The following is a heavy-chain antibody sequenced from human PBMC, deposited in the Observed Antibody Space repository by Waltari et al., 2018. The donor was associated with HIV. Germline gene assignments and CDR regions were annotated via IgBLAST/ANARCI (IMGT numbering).Heavy chain of an antibody. D-gene: IGHD4-17*01. J-gene: IGHJ4*02. V-gene: IGHV3-9*01. CDR1: GFFFHDYA. Sequence: EVQLVESGGGLVQPGGSLRLSCAASGFFFHDYAMHWVRQAPGPPLVWVSGIRWNSGTIYSADSVRGRFTISRDNAKNSLYLQMNSLRAEDTAFYYCAKGGTVTTDYFNYWGQGTLVTVSS. CDR2: IRWNSGTI. CDR3: AKGGTVTTDYFNY.